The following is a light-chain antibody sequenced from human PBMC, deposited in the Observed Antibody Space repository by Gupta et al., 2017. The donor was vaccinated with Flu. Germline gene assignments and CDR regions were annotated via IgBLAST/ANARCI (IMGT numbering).Light chain of an antibody. CDR2: KAS. CDR1: QSISSW. J-gene: IGKJ1*01. CDR3: HQYNTHPGT. V-gene: IGKV1-5*03. Sequence: PSTLSASVGDRVTITCRASQSISSWLAWYQQKPGKAPKLLIYKASSLESGVPSRFSGSGSGTEFTLTISSLQPDDFATYYCHQYNTHPGTFGQGTKVEIK.